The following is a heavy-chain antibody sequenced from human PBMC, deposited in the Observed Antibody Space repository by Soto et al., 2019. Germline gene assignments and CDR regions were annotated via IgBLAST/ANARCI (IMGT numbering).Heavy chain of an antibody. J-gene: IGHJ4*02. CDR2: ISSTTNYI. CDR1: GFTFTRYS. CDR3: ARESEDLTSNFDY. V-gene: IGHV3-21*06. Sequence: GGSLRLSCAASGFTFTRYSMNWVRQAPGKGLEWVSSISSTTNYIYYGDSMKGRFTISRDNAKNSLYLEMNSLRAEYTAVYYCARESEDLTSNFDYWGQGTLVTVSS.